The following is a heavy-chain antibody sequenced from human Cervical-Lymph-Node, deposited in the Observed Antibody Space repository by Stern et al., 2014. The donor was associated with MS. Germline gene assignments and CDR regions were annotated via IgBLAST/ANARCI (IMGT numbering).Heavy chain of an antibody. J-gene: IGHJ4*02. V-gene: IGHV1-69*01. D-gene: IGHD6-19*01. CDR2: IIPIFGTA. CDR1: GGTFSSYA. Sequence: DQLVESGAEVTTPGSSVKVSCKASGGTFSSYAISWVRQAPGQGLEWMGGIIPIFGTANYAQKFQGRVTITADESTSTAYMELSSLRSEDTAVYYCARAGYIAVAGLDYWGQGTLVTVSS. CDR3: ARAGYIAVAGLDY.